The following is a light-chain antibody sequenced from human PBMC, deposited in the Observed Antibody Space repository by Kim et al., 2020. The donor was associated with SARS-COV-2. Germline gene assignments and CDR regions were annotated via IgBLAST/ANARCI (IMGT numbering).Light chain of an antibody. CDR3: QQRESWPLT. J-gene: IGKJ4*01. CDR2: DAV. V-gene: IGKV3-11*01. Sequence: LTPGERATLSCWDSQSVGDFLAWYQQKPGQSPRLVIYDAVNRATGVPDRFRGSGSGTDFTLTITSLEPEDFAVYYCQQRESWPLTFGGGTKVDIK. CDR1: QSVGDF.